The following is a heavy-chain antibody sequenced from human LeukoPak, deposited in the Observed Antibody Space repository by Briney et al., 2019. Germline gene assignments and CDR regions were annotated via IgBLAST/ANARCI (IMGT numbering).Heavy chain of an antibody. Sequence: SETLSLTCAVYGGSFSGYYWSWIRQPPGKGLEWIGEINHSGSTNYNPSLKSRVTISVDTSKNQFSLKLSSVTAADTAVYYCARGAGAHNYYAMDVWGQGTTVTVSS. V-gene: IGHV4-34*01. CDR1: GGSFSGYY. CDR3: ARGAGAHNYYAMDV. CDR2: INHSGST. D-gene: IGHD6-19*01. J-gene: IGHJ6*02.